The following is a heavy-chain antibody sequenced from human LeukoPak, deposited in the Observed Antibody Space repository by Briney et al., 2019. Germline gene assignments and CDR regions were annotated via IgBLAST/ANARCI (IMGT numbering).Heavy chain of an antibody. V-gene: IGHV4-61*09. CDR3: ARDRLGPDYYGSGSYPDY. D-gene: IGHD3-10*01. Sequence: SQTLSLTCTVSGGSISSSNYYGSWIRQPAGKGLEWIGHIYTSGSTNYNPSLKSRVTMSVDTSKNQFSLKLSSVTAADTAVYYCARDRLGPDYYGSGSYPDYWGQGTLVTVSS. J-gene: IGHJ4*02. CDR2: IYTSGST. CDR1: GGSISSSNYY.